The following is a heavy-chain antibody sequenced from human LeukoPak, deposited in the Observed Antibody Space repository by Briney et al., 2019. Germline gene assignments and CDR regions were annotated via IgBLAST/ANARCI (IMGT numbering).Heavy chain of an antibody. V-gene: IGHV4-39*01. J-gene: IGHJ4*02. CDR1: GGSISNSSYY. D-gene: IGHD4-23*01. CDR3: ARHWVVTPNY. Sequence: SETLSLTCIVSGGSISNSSYYRGRIRQPPGKGLEWIGSIYYSGSAYYNPSLKSRVTISVDTSKNQFSLKLTSVTAADTAVYYCARHWVVTPNYWGQGTLVTVSS. CDR2: IYYSGSA.